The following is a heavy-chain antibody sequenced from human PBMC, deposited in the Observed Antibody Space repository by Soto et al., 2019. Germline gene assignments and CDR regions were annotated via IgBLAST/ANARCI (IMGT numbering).Heavy chain of an antibody. J-gene: IGHJ4*02. D-gene: IGHD3-22*01. CDR3: ARFTVEYYYDSSGYYPDY. Sequence: SETLSLTCSVSGGSISSGYYYWSWIRQPPGKGLEWIGNIYYSGNTYYNPFLRSRLIISIDTSKNQFSLKLSSVTAADTAVYYCARFTVEYYYDSSGYYPDYWGQGTLVTVSS. V-gene: IGHV4-30-4*01. CDR1: GGSISSGYYY. CDR2: IYYSGNT.